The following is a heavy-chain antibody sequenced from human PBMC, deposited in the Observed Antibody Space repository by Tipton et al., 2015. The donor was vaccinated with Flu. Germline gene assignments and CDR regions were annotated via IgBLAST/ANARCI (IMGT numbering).Heavy chain of an antibody. J-gene: IGHJ6*02. Sequence: TLSLTCTVSGGSMSSFYWSWIRQPAGKGLEWIGRMYTSGTAKYHPSFKSRVTMSVDTSKNQFSLKLSSVTAADTAFYYCARDLWNDRRAYYYYGVDVWGQGTTVTVSS. V-gene: IGHV4-4*07. CDR1: GGSMSSFY. CDR3: ARDLWNDRRAYYYYGVDV. D-gene: IGHD1-1*01. CDR2: MYTSGTA.